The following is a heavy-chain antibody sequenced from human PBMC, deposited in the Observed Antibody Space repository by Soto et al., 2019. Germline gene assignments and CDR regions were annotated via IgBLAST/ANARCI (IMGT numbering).Heavy chain of an antibody. CDR1: GDSVSGGYY. Sequence: QVQLQESGPGLVKPSQTLSLTCTVSGDSVSGGYYWSWVRQRPRKGLEWIGYVSPIGTPYYSPALTSRVAISIDTSKNQLAFEGRSVTAADTAVYYCGRDRGSCGMDVWGQGTTVTVSS. CDR3: GRDRGSCGMDV. J-gene: IGHJ6*02. CDR2: VSPIGTP. V-gene: IGHV4-31*03.